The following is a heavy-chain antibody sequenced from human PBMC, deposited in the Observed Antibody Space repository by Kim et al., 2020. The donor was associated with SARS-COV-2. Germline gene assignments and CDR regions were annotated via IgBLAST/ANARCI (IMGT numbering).Heavy chain of an antibody. V-gene: IGHV4-39*01. Sequence: SETLSLTCTVSGVSISSSSYYWGWIRQPPGKGLEWIGSIYYSGSTYYNPSLKSRVTISVDTSKNQFSLKLSSVTAADTAVYYCARGGPVLVYYYYVMDGWGQGTTVTVSS. CDR3: ARGGPVLVYYYYVMDG. CDR2: IYYSGST. CDR1: GVSISSSSYY. D-gene: IGHD2-15*01. J-gene: IGHJ6*02.